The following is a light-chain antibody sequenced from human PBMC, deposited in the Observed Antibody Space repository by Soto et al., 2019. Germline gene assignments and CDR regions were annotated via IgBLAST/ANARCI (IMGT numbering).Light chain of an antibody. CDR3: QQYDSSTWT. J-gene: IGKJ1*01. Sequence: ENVLTQSPGTLSLSPGERATLSCRASQSVSSNYLAWYQQKPGQAPRLLIYDASNRATGIPDRFSGSGSGTDFTLTISRLEPEDFAVYYCQQYDSSTWTFGQGTKVDI. CDR1: QSVSSNY. V-gene: IGKV3-20*01. CDR2: DAS.